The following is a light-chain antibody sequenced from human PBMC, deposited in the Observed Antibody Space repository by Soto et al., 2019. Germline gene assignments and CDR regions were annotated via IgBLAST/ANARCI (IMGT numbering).Light chain of an antibody. CDR2: GNT. CDR3: QSYDNSLSGSGVL. Sequence: QSVLTQPPSVSGAPGQRVTISCTGSSSNIGAGYDVHWYQQLPGAAPKLLIYGNTNRPSGVPDRFSGSKSGTSASLAITGLQADDEADYYCQSYDNSLSGSGVLFGGGTKVTVL. J-gene: IGLJ2*01. V-gene: IGLV1-40*01. CDR1: SSNIGAGYD.